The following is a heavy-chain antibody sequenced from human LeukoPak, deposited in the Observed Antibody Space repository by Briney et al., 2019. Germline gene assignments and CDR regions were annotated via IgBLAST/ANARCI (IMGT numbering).Heavy chain of an antibody. D-gene: IGHD3-9*01. J-gene: IGHJ4*02. V-gene: IGHV3-66*01. CDR3: AREFYDISTGYYVY. CDR2: IYSGGST. CDR1: GFTVSSNY. Sequence: GGSLRLSCAASGFTVSSNYMSWVRQAPGKGLEWVSFIYSGGSTYYADSVKGRFTISRDNSKNTLYLQMNSLRAEDTAVYYCAREFYDISTGYYVYWGQGTLVTVSS.